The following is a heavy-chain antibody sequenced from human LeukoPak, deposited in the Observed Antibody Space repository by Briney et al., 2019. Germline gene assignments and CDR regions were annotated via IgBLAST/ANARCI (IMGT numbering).Heavy chain of an antibody. J-gene: IGHJ4*02. Sequence: PSETLSLTCTGNSESFSGYYWSWIRQSPGMGLEWIGEIYESGGTTYNPSLKSRVTISIDTSKNQFSLNLTSVTAADTAVYYCARISAAGCFDHGGQGTLVAGSS. V-gene: IGHV4-34*01. CDR1: SESFSGYY. CDR3: ARISAAGCFDH. D-gene: IGHD6-13*01. CDR2: IYESGGT.